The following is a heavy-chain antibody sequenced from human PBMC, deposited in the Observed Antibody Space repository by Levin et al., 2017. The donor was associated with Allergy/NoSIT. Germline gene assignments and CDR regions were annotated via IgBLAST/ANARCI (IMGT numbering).Heavy chain of an antibody. CDR3: ARDRAVTWVYNYYGMDV. V-gene: IGHV4-38-2*02. Sequence: PSETLSLTCAVSGYSISSGYYWGWIRQPPGKGLEWIGSIYHSGSTYYNPSLKSRVTISVDTSKNQFSLKLSSVTAADTAVYYCARDRAVTWVYNYYGMDVWGQGTTVTVSS. J-gene: IGHJ6*02. CDR1: GYSISSGYY. D-gene: IGHD4-17*01. CDR2: IYHSGST.